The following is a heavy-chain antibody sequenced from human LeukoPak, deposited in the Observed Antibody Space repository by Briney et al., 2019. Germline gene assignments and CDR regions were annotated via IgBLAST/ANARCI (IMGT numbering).Heavy chain of an antibody. CDR2: IYYSGST. D-gene: IGHD3-22*01. V-gene: IGHV4-39*07. J-gene: IGHJ3*02. CDR1: GGSISSSSYY. Sequence: SETLSLTCTVSGGSISSSSYYWGWIRQPPGKGLEWIGSIYYSGSTNYNPSLKSRVTISVDTSKNQFSLKLSSVTAADTAVYYCARGNYYDSSGYYYVGAFDIWGQGTMVTVSS. CDR3: ARGNYYDSSGYYYVGAFDI.